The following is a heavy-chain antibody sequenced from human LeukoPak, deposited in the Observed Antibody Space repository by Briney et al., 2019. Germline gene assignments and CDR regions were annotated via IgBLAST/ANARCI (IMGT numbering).Heavy chain of an antibody. CDR2: IIPILGIA. Sequence: GASVKVSCKASGYTFTSYGISWVRQAPGQGLEWMGRIIPILGIANYAQKFQGRVTITADKSTSTAYMELSSLRSEDTAVYYCARAGPLTPINYYDSSGYYRWGQGTLVTVSS. D-gene: IGHD3-22*01. J-gene: IGHJ4*02. V-gene: IGHV1-69*04. CDR1: GYTFTSYG. CDR3: ARAGPLTPINYYDSSGYYR.